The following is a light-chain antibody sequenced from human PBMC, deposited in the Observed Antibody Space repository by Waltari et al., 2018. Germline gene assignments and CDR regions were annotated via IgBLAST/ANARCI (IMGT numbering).Light chain of an antibody. V-gene: IGKV3-15*01. Sequence: EKVMTQSPATLSVSPGEVVTLSCRASQSVSSNVAWYQHRPGQAPRLPIYDASTRASGIPARFSGSWSGTEFALTISGLQSEDFALYYCQQYNDWYSFGQGTKLEIK. CDR1: QSVSSN. CDR3: QQYNDWYS. CDR2: DAS. J-gene: IGKJ2*03.